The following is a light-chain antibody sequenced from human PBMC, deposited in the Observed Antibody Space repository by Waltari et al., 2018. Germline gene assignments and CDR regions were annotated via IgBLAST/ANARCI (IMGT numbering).Light chain of an antibody. Sequence: QSALTQPASVSGSPGQSITISCTGTSSDVGGYDFVSWYQQYPGKAPKLVIYDVYYRPSGVSHRFSASKSGNTASLTISGLQTEDDADYYCSSYTSISTSVVFGGGTKLTVL. CDR1: SSDVGGYDF. V-gene: IGLV2-14*03. CDR2: DVY. CDR3: SSYTSISTSVV. J-gene: IGLJ2*01.